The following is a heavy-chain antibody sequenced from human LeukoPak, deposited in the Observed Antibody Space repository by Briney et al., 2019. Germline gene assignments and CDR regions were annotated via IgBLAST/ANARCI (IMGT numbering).Heavy chain of an antibody. J-gene: IGHJ3*02. V-gene: IGHV4-34*01. CDR1: GGSFSGYY. D-gene: IGHD6-6*01. Sequence: SETLSLTCAVYGGSFSGYYWSWIRQPPGKGLEWIGEINHSGSTNYNPSLKSRVTISVDTSKNQFSLKLSSVTAADTVVYYCARSAPARHLNDAFDIWGQGTMVIVSS. CDR3: ARSAPARHLNDAFDI. CDR2: INHSGST.